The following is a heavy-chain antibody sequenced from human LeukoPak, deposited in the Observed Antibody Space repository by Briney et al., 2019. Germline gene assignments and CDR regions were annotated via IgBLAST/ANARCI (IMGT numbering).Heavy chain of an antibody. CDR3: AKTSGYRRFDP. CDR2: ISGSGGST. D-gene: IGHD5-12*01. CDR1: GFTFSSYA. Sequence: PGGSLRLSCAASGFTFSSYAMSWVRQAQGNGLEWVSTISGSGGSTYFADSVKGRFTISRDNSKNTLYLQMNSLRAEDTAVYSCAKTSGYRRFDPWGQGTLVTVSS. V-gene: IGHV3-23*01. J-gene: IGHJ5*02.